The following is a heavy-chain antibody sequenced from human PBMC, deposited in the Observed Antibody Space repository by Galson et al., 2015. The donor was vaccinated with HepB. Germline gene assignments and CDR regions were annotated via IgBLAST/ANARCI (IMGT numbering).Heavy chain of an antibody. Sequence: SLRLSCAASGFTFSSYSMNWVRQAPGKGLEWVSYISSSSSTIYYADSVKGRFTISRDNAKNSLYLQMNSLRAEDTAVYYCARSDYVWGSYRPFPGGWFDPWGQGTLVTVSS. J-gene: IGHJ5*02. D-gene: IGHD3-16*02. V-gene: IGHV3-48*01. CDR2: ISSSSSTI. CDR3: ARSDYVWGSYRPFPGGWFDP. CDR1: GFTFSSYS.